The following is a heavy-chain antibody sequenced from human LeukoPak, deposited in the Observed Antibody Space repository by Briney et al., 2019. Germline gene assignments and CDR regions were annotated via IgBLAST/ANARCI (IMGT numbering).Heavy chain of an antibody. J-gene: IGHJ6*03. V-gene: IGHV3-23*01. CDR2: ISGSGGST. D-gene: IGHD3-10*01. CDR3: ARSQDGSGSYFYYFYIDV. Sequence: PGGSLRLSCAASGFTFSSYEMNWVRQAPGKGLEWVSAISGSGGSTYYADSVKGRFIISRDNSKNILYLQMNSLRAEDTAVYYCARSQDGSGSYFYYFYIDVWGKGTTV. CDR1: GFTFSSYE.